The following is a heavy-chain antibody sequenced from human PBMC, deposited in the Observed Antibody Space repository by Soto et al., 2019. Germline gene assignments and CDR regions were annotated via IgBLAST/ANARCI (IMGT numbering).Heavy chain of an antibody. V-gene: IGHV3-30*03. D-gene: IGHD3-22*01. CDR2: ISYDGSNK. CDR1: GFTFSSYA. Sequence: PGGSLRLSCAASGFTFSSYAMHWVRQAPGKGLEWVAVISYDGSNKYYEDSVKGRFTISRDNSKNTLYLQMNSLRAEDTAVYYCARDYYDSSGYYRRFLWGQGTLVTVSS. CDR3: ARDYYDSSGYYRRFL. J-gene: IGHJ4*02.